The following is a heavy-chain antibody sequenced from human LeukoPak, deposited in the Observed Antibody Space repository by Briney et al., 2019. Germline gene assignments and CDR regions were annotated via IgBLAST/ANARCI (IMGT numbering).Heavy chain of an antibody. CDR3: ARSPYSSGWYTY. J-gene: IGHJ4*02. CDR1: GGSFSGYY. V-gene: IGHV4-59*01. D-gene: IGHD6-19*01. CDR2: IYYSGST. Sequence: SETLSLTCAVYGGSFSGYYWSWIRQPPGKGLEWIGHIYYSGSTNYNPSLKSRVTMSLDTSKNQFSLKLNSVTAADTAVYYCARSPYSSGWYTYWGQGTLVTVSS.